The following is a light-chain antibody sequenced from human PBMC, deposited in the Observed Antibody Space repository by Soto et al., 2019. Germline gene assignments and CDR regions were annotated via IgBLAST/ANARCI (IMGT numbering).Light chain of an antibody. J-gene: IGKJ1*01. CDR2: DAS. Sequence: DIQMTQSPSTLSAAVGDRVTITCRASQSISTWLAWYQQKAGKAPKLLIYDASGLESGVPSRFSGSGSGTEFTLTISSLQPDDFATSYCLQYSTYFRPFGQGTKVEIK. CDR1: QSISTW. CDR3: LQYSTYFRP. V-gene: IGKV1-5*01.